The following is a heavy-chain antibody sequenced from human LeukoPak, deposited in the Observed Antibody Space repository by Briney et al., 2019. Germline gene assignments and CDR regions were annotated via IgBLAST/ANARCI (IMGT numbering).Heavy chain of an antibody. J-gene: IGHJ4*02. CDR2: IYYSGST. CDR3: AGGAYDYVGGGGV. D-gene: IGHD3-16*01. V-gene: IGHV4-61*01. Sequence: SETLSLTCTVSGGSVSSGSYYWSWIRQPPGKGLEWIGYIYYSGSTNYNPSLKSRVTISVDTSKNQFSLKLSSVTAADTAVYYCAGGAYDYVGGGGVWGQGTLVTVSS. CDR1: GGSVSSGSYY.